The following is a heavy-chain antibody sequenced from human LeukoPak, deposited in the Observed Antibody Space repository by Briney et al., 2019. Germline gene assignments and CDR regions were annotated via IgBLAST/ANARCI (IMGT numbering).Heavy chain of an antibody. CDR3: ARGRRTGDRGYYFDY. Sequence: GGSLRLSCAASGFTFSSYGMHWVRQAPGKGLEWVAFIRYDGSNKYYADSVKGRFTISRDNAKNTLYLQMNSLRAEDTAVYYCARGRRTGDRGYYFDYWGRGTLVTVPS. CDR1: GFTFSSYG. D-gene: IGHD7-27*01. CDR2: IRYDGSNK. J-gene: IGHJ4*02. V-gene: IGHV3-30*02.